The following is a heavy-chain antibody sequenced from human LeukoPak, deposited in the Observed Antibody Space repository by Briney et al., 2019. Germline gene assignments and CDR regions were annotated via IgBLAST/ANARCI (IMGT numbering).Heavy chain of an antibody. CDR2: ISSSGDYK. J-gene: IGHJ4*02. Sequence: PGGSLRLSCVASGFTFSYHNINWVRQVPGRGLGWVSSISSSGDYKFYAPSLEGRFTISRDNARNSVFLQMTSLRAEDTAVYYCVRVNGYCSSTSCLAGFDSWGQGTLVTVSS. CDR3: VRVNGYCSSTSCLAGFDS. CDR1: GFTFSYHN. D-gene: IGHD2-2*03. V-gene: IGHV3-21*06.